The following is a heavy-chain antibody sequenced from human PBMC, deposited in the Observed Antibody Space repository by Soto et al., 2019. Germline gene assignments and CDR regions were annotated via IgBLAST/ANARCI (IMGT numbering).Heavy chain of an antibody. CDR2: VSHDGSKK. Sequence: PGGSLRLSCAASGFTFSSSGMHWVRQAPGKGLDWVTVVSHDGSKKYYVDSVKGRFTVSRDNSKNTVYLQMNSLRGDDTAVYFCAKDGTGGYSGQTAYYYYMDVWGKGTTVTVSS. V-gene: IGHV3-30*18. J-gene: IGHJ6*03. D-gene: IGHD5-12*01. CDR3: AKDGTGGYSGQTAYYYYMDV. CDR1: GFTFSSSG.